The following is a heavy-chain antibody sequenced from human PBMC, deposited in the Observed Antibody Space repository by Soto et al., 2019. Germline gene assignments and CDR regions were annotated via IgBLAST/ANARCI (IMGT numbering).Heavy chain of an antibody. V-gene: IGHV3-7*01. J-gene: IGHJ4*02. CDR1: GFIFRNHW. Sequence: GSLRLSCAASGFIFRNHWMTWVRQAPGKGLEWVANIKPDGSETSYVDSVKGRFTISRDNAKNSLSLQMNSLRAEDTAVYYCARDVGDVSFDYWGQGTLVTVS. CDR2: IKPDGSET. CDR3: ARDVGDVSFDY. D-gene: IGHD3-16*01.